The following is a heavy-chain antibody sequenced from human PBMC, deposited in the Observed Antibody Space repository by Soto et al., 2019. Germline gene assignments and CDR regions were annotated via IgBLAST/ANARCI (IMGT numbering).Heavy chain of an antibody. Sequence: QVQLVQSGAEVKKPGSSVKVSCKASGGTFSSYAISWVRQAPGQGLEWMGGIIPIFGTANYAQKFQGRVTITADESKSTAYMKLSSLRSEDKAVYYCARQTVTKLYYYYGTDVWGQGTTVTVSS. CDR3: ARQTVTKLYYYYGTDV. J-gene: IGHJ6*02. CDR1: GGTFSSYA. V-gene: IGHV1-69*01. D-gene: IGHD4-17*01. CDR2: IIPIFGTA.